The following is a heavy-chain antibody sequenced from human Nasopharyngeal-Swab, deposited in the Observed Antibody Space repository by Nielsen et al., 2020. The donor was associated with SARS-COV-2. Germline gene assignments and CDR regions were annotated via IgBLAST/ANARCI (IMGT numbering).Heavy chain of an antibody. CDR1: GFTFSSYN. CDR3: ARGCVLTGPSCYYYGMDV. J-gene: IGHJ6*02. D-gene: IGHD3-9*01. CDR2: ISSSSTYI. V-gene: IGHV3-21*01. Sequence: GGSLRLSCAASGFTFSSYNMNWVRQAPGKGLEWVSSISSSSTYIYYADSGKGRFTIPRDNAKNSLYLQMNSLRAEDTAVYYCARGCVLTGPSCYYYGMDVWGQGTTVTVSS.